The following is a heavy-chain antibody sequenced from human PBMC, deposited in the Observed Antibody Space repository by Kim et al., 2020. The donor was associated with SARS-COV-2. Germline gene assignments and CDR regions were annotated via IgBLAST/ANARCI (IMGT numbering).Heavy chain of an antibody. V-gene: IGHV4-39*01. D-gene: IGHD3-9*01. CDR3: ARSGNLTGYSFDY. Sequence: SETLSLSCTVSGDPISSSSYYWGWIRQPPGKGLEWIGTIYYTGSTYYNPSPKSRVCISIDRSKSQFSLKLNSVTAADTAVYYCARSGNLTGYSFDYLSQ. CDR2: IYYTGST. CDR1: GDPISSSSYY. J-gene: IGHJ4*02.